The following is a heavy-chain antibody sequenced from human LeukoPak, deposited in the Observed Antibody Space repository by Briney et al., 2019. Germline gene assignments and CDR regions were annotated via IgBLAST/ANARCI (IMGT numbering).Heavy chain of an antibody. V-gene: IGHV3-21*04. CDR2: ISSSSSYI. CDR1: GFTFSSYS. CDR3: AKDNDGYNGGFDY. Sequence: PGGSLRLSCAASGFTFSSYSMNWVRQAPGKGLEWVSSISSSSSYIYHADSVKGRFTISRDNAKNSLYLQMNSLRVEDTALYYCAKDNDGYNGGFDYWGQGTLVTVSS. D-gene: IGHD5-24*01. J-gene: IGHJ4*02.